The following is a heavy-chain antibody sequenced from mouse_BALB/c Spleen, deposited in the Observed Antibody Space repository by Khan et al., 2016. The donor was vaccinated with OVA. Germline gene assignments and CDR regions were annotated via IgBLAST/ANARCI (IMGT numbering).Heavy chain of an antibody. Sequence: QVQLKQSGAELVKPGASVKMSCKASGYTFTTYWMHWVKQRPGQGLEWIGYINPTSGYTDYNDKFKDRATLSADKSSSTAYLQLNSLTSEDSAVYYCTRDRSDYWGQGTTLTVSS. CDR3: TRDRSDY. CDR1: GYTFTTYW. V-gene: IGHV1-7*01. CDR2: INPTSGYT. J-gene: IGHJ2*01.